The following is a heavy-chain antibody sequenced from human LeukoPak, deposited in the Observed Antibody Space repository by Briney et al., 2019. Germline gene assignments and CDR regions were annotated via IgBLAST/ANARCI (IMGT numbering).Heavy chain of an antibody. D-gene: IGHD6-13*01. Sequence: ASVKVSCKASGYTFTSYGISWVRQAPGQGLEWMGWISAYNGNTNYAQKLQGRVTMTTDTSTSTAYMELRSLRSDDTAVYYCATRKAAAGKDFNDYWGQGTLVTVSS. J-gene: IGHJ4*02. CDR3: ATRKAAAGKDFNDY. CDR1: GYTFTSYG. V-gene: IGHV1-18*01. CDR2: ISAYNGNT.